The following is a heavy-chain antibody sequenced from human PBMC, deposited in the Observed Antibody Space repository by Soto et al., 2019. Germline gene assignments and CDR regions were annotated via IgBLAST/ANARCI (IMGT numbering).Heavy chain of an antibody. D-gene: IGHD2-15*01. J-gene: IGHJ4*02. CDR2: INSDGSST. CDR3: SSTVVTGY. V-gene: IGHV3-74*01. Sequence: EVQLVESGGGLVQPGGSLRLSCAVSGFTFSSDWMHWVRQAPGKGLVWVSRINSDGSSTSYADSVKGRFTISRDNAKNTLYLQMNRLRAEDKAVDYCSSTVVTGYLGQGTLVTVSS. CDR1: GFTFSSDW.